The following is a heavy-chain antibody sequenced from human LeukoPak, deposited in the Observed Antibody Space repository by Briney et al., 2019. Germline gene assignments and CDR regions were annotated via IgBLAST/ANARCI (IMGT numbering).Heavy chain of an antibody. D-gene: IGHD4-11*01. J-gene: IGHJ6*03. Sequence: PSETLSLTCAVYGGSFSGYYWSWIRQPPGKGLEWIGEINHSGSTNYNPSLKSRGTISVDTSKNQFSLKLSSVTAADTAVYYCARLGSNGDYYYYYMDVWGKGTTVTVSS. V-gene: IGHV4-34*01. CDR3: ARLGSNGDYYYYYMDV. CDR1: GGSFSGYY. CDR2: INHSGST.